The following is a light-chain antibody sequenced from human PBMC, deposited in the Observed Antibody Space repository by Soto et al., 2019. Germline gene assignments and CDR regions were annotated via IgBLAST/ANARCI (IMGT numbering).Light chain of an antibody. CDR1: QSVSGY. V-gene: IGKV3D-11*02. J-gene: IGKJ4*01. Sequence: PAERATLSCRASQSVSGYLGWYHQKPGQAPRLLIYDASNRAYGVPARFRGSGSGTNFTLTIASLEPEDFAVYYCQQRSNLHYLTFGGGTKVDIK. CDR2: DAS. CDR3: QQRSNLHYLT.